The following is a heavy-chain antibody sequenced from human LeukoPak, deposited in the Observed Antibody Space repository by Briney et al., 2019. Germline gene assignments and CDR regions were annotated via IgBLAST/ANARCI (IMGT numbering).Heavy chain of an antibody. D-gene: IGHD3-9*01. CDR3: AHNSFDILTGYWDY. CDR2: IYWDDDK. CDR1: GFSLSTSGVG. J-gene: IGHJ4*02. V-gene: IGHV2-5*02. Sequence: SGPTLVKPTQTLTLTCTFSGFSLSTSGVGVGWIRRPPGKALEWLALIYWDDDKRYSPSLKSRLTITKDTSKNQVVLTMTNMDPVDTATYYCAHNSFDILTGYWDYWGQGTLVTVSS.